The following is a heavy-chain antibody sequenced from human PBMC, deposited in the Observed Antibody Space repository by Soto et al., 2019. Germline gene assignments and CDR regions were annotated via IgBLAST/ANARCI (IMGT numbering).Heavy chain of an antibody. Sequence: QVQLVQSGAEVKKPGASVKVSCKASGYTFTSYGISWVRQAPGQGLEWMGWISAYNGNTNYAQKLQGRVTMTTDTXTXXEHMERRSLRSDDTAVYYGATSRMEGGWSEGVLDYGGQGTLVTVPS. D-gene: IGHD6-19*01. CDR2: ISAYNGNT. CDR3: ATSRMEGGWSEGVLDY. J-gene: IGHJ4*02. V-gene: IGHV1-18*01. CDR1: GYTFTSYG.